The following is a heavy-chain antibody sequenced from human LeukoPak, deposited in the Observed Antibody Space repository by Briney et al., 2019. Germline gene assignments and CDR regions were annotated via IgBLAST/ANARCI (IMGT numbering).Heavy chain of an antibody. D-gene: IGHD6-13*01. CDR2: FYTTGNT. V-gene: IGHV4-4*07. J-gene: IGHJ6*03. Sequence: SETLSLTCTVSGDSISSYYWSWIRQPAGKGLEWIGRFYTTGNTNYNPSLKSRVTISVDKSKNQFSLELSSVTAADTAVYYCARAGGNSWSFYMDVWGKGTTVTVSS. CDR1: GDSISSYY. CDR3: ARAGGNSWSFYMDV.